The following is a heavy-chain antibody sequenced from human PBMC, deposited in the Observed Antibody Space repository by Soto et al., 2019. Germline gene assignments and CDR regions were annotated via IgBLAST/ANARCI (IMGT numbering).Heavy chain of an antibody. V-gene: IGHV4-4*02. CDR3: AIPGAGDFDY. J-gene: IGHJ4*02. CDR1: GASISNTDW. Sequence: TLSLTCAVSGASISNTDWWTWVRQPPGKGLEWIGEIYHSGTTNCDPSLKSRVTISLDKSKSQFSLKLTSVTAADTAVYYCAIPGAGDFDYWGQGTLVTVSS. CDR2: IYHSGTT. D-gene: IGHD6-13*01.